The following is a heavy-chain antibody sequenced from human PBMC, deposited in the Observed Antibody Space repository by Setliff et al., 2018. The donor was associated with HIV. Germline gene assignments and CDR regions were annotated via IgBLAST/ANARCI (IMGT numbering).Heavy chain of an antibody. J-gene: IGHJ1*01. Sequence: SETLSLTCTVSGGSISTSSYYWGWIRQPPGKGLEWIGSIYYSGNTYCKPSLKSRITISVDTSKNQFSLNLNSVTAADTAVYYCARESGSYPYRVLQHWGQGTLVTVSS. CDR2: IYYSGNT. V-gene: IGHV4-39*02. CDR3: ARESGSYPYRVLQH. D-gene: IGHD1-26*01. CDR1: GGSISTSSYY.